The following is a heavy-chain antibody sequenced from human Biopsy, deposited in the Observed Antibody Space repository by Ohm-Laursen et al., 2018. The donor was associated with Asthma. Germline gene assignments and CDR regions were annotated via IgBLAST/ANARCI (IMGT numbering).Heavy chain of an antibody. J-gene: IGHJ6*02. Sequence: ASVKVSCKASGYNFISFAIHWVRQAPGQRLEWMGWVNTGNGDTKYSQKFHGRVTMTRDTSRNTAYMELSSLRSDDTAVYYCARGFKIGRPRLVFNWVRTDYYYSLDVWGQGTTVTISS. V-gene: IGHV1-3*04. CDR2: VNTGNGDT. D-gene: IGHD7-27*01. CDR3: ARGFKIGRPRLVFNWVRTDYYYSLDV. CDR1: GYNFISFA.